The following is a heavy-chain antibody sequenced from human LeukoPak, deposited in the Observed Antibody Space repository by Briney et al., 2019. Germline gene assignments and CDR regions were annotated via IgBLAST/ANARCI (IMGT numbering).Heavy chain of an antibody. CDR2: IYHRGTT. J-gene: IGHJ4*02. CDR1: GYSISNVYY. CDR3: ARHGSGWSFDY. V-gene: IGHV4-38-2*01. Sequence: SETLSLTCAVSGYSISNVYYWGWLRQPPGRGLGWIATIYHRGTTYYSPSLKSRVTISVDTSKNQFSLKLSSVTAADTAVYYWARHGSGWSFDYWGQGTLVTVSS. D-gene: IGHD6-19*01.